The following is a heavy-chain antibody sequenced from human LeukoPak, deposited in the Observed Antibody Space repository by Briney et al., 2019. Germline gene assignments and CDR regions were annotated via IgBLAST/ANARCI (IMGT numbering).Heavy chain of an antibody. CDR1: GYTFTGYY. CDR3: ARGSDIVVVVAASPPDY. V-gene: IGHV1-2*04. J-gene: IGHJ4*02. CDR2: INPNSGGT. Sequence: ASVKVSCKASGYTFTGYYMHWVRQAPGQGLEWMGWINPNSGGTNYAQKFQGWVTMTRDTSISTAYMELGRLRSDDTAVYYCARGSDIVVVVAASPPDYWGQGTLVTVSS. D-gene: IGHD2-15*01.